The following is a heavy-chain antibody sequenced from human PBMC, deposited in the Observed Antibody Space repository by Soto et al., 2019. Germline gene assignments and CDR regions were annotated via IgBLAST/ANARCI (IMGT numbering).Heavy chain of an antibody. J-gene: IGHJ6*01. CDR3: ARHSQGDFWSGNSPGDSYYYGMDV. CDR1: GYSFTGYG. Sequence: PVESLTISCKISGYSFTGYGIIWVRQMPGQGLEGTAPTDPSDSYTNYSPSFQGHVTISADKSISTAYLQWSSLKASDTAMYYCARHSQGDFWSGNSPGDSYYYGMDVWGQGTTVTVSS. CDR2: TDPSDSYT. D-gene: IGHD3-3*01. V-gene: IGHV5-10-1*01.